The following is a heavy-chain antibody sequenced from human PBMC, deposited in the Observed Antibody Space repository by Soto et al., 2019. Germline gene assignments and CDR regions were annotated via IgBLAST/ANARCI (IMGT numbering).Heavy chain of an antibody. CDR2: IRSKAYGGTT. CDR3: TREAWQLGPVYLHDAFDI. J-gene: IGHJ3*02. V-gene: IGHV3-49*03. D-gene: IGHD6-6*01. CDR1: GFTFGDYA. Sequence: PGGSLRLSCTASGFTFGDYAMSWFRQAPGKGLEWVGFIRSKAYGGTTEYAASVKGRFTISRDDSKSIAYLQMNSLKTEDTAVYYCTREAWQLGPVYLHDAFDIWGQGTMVTVSS.